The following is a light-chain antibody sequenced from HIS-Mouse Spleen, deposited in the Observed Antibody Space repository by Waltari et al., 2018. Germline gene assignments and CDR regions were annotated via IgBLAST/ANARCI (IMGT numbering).Light chain of an antibody. CDR3: QQYYSTPFT. J-gene: IGKJ3*01. Sequence: DIVMTQSPDSLAVSLGERATINCKSSQSVLYSSNNKNYLAWYQQKPGQPPKLLIYWASTRGSGVPDRVSGGGSGTDFTLTISSLQAEDVAVYYCQQYYSTPFTFGPGTKVDIK. CDR1: QSVLYSSNNKNY. CDR2: WAS. V-gene: IGKV4-1*01.